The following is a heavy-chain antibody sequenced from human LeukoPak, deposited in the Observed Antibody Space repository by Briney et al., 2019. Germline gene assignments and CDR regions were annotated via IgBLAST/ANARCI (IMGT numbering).Heavy chain of an antibody. J-gene: IGHJ4*02. D-gene: IGHD3-16*01. CDR2: INPSDGRT. CDR1: GYTFTSYY. Sequence: ASVTVSFMASGYTFTSYYMHWVRQAPGQGREWMGIINPSDGRTTYPQKFQGRVTMTRNTSTSKVYMELSSLRSEDTAVYYCARHQGAGEYPFDYWGQGTLVTVAS. V-gene: IGHV1-46*01. CDR3: ARHQGAGEYPFDY.